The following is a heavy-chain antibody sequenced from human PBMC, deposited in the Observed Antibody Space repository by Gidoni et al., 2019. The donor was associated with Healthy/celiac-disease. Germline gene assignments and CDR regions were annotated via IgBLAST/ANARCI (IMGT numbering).Heavy chain of an antibody. D-gene: IGHD3-3*01. CDR2: ISYDGSNK. V-gene: IGHV3-30*18. CDR3: AKTHHKGFWSGSAYYYYMDV. CDR1: GFTFSSYG. Sequence: QVQLVESGGGVVQPGRSLRLSCAASGFTFSSYGMHWVRQAPGKGLEWVAVISYDGSNKYYADSVKGRFTISRDNSKNTLYLQMNSLRAEDTAVYYCAKTHHKGFWSGSAYYYYMDVWGKGTTVTVSS. J-gene: IGHJ6*03.